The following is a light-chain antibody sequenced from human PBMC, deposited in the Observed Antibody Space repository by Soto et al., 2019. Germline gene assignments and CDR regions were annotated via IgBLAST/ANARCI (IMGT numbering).Light chain of an antibody. CDR3: QNYNSYSEA. CDR2: KAS. J-gene: IGKJ1*01. Sequence: DIQMTQSPPSRSASVGDGVTITFRASQDISNYLNWYQQKPGKAPKLLIYKASTLKSGVPSRFSGSGSGTEFTLTISSLQPDDFATYYCQNYNSYSEAFGQGTKVDIK. V-gene: IGKV1-5*03. CDR1: QDISNY.